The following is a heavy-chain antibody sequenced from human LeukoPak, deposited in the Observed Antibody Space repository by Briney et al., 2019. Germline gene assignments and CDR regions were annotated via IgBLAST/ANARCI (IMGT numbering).Heavy chain of an antibody. CDR1: GFTFSGSA. J-gene: IGHJ4*02. CDR2: IRSKANSYAT. CDR3: TRGGVYGDYVGY. V-gene: IGHV3-73*01. D-gene: IGHD4-17*01. Sequence: GGSLRLSCAASGFTFSGSAMHWVRQASGRGLEWVGRIRSKANSYATAYAASVKGRFTISRDDSKNTAYLQMSSLKTEDTAVYYCTRGGVYGDYVGYWGQGTLVTVSS.